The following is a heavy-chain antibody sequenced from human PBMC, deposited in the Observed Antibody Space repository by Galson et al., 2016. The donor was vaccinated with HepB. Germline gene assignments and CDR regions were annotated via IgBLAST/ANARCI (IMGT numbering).Heavy chain of an antibody. J-gene: IGHJ4*02. V-gene: IGHV3-21*01. D-gene: IGHD1-26*01. Sequence: SLRLSCAASGFTFSSYSMNWVRQAPGKGLEWVSSISSSSSYIYYADSVKGRFTISRDSAKNSLYLQMNSLRAEDTAVYYCARGDIVGAIFDYWGQGTLVTVPS. CDR3: ARGDIVGAIFDY. CDR1: GFTFSSYS. CDR2: ISSSSSYI.